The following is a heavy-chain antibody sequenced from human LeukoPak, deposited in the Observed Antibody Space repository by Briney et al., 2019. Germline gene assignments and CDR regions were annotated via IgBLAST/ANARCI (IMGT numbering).Heavy chain of an antibody. V-gene: IGHV3-23*01. CDR1: GFTFSSYA. CDR3: AKGGVIGIAARKALDAFDI. J-gene: IGHJ3*02. D-gene: IGHD6-6*01. CDR2: ISGSGGST. Sequence: PGGSLRLSCAASGFTFSSYAMSWVRQAPGKGLEWVSAISGSGGSTYYADSVKGRFTISRDNSKNTLYLQMNSLRAEDTAVYYCAKGGVIGIAARKALDAFDIWGQGTMVTVSS.